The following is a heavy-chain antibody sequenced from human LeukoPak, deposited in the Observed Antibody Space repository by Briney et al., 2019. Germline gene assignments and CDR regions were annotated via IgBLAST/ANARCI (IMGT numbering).Heavy chain of an antibody. CDR1: GFTFSSYG. D-gene: IGHD3-10*01. CDR3: ARDRRYGSGSYYEP. Sequence: GGSLRLSCAASGFTFSSYGMHWVRQAPGKGLEWVSFISSSSSYIYYADSVKGRFTISRDNAKNSLYLQMNSLRAEDTAVYYCARDRRYGSGSYYEPWGQGTLVTVSS. J-gene: IGHJ5*02. CDR2: ISSSSSYI. V-gene: IGHV3-21*01.